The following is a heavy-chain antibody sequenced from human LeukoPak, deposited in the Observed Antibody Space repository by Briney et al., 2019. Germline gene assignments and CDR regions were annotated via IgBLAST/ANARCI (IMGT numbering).Heavy chain of an antibody. Sequence: SETLSLTCTVSGGSISSSSYYWSWIRQPPGKGLEWIGEINHSGSTNYNPSLKSRVTISVDTSKNQFSLKLSSVTAADTAVYYCARLVRYYDILTGYRQLYYFDYWGQGTLVTVSS. D-gene: IGHD3-9*01. CDR2: INHSGST. CDR1: GGSISSSSYY. CDR3: ARLVRYYDILTGYRQLYYFDY. J-gene: IGHJ4*02. V-gene: IGHV4-39*07.